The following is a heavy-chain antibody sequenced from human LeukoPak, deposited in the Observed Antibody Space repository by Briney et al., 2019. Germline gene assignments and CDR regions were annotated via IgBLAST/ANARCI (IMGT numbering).Heavy chain of an antibody. CDR3: ARDRNGDYDYYYYMDV. V-gene: IGHV1-18*01. J-gene: IGHJ6*03. CDR1: GYTFSNSG. Sequence: ASVKVSCKTSGYTFSNSGVSWVRQAPGQGLEWVGWISIYNGFTMYAQRLQGRLTVTADTSTSTAYMELRSLGSDDTAVYYCARDRNGDYDYYYYMDVWGKGTTVTVSS. D-gene: IGHD4-17*01. CDR2: ISIYNGFT.